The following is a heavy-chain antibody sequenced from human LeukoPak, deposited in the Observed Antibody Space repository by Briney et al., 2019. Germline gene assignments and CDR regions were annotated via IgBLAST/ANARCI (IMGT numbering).Heavy chain of an antibody. Sequence: SETLSLTCTVSGGSVSSGSYYWSWIRQPPGKGLEWIGYIYYSGSTNYNPSLKSRVTISVDTSKNQFSLKLSSVTAADTAVYYCAKETYGSGSYCVDYWGQGTLVTVSS. D-gene: IGHD3-10*01. CDR1: GGSVSSGSYY. V-gene: IGHV4-61*01. J-gene: IGHJ4*02. CDR2: IYYSGST. CDR3: AKETYGSGSYCVDY.